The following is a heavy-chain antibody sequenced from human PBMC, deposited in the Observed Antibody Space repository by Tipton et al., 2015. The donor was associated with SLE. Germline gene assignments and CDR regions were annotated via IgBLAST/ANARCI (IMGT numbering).Heavy chain of an antibody. CDR2: ISSGGSTF. D-gene: IGHD5-24*01. CDR3: AKVGDFDGYAETSGAFDY. V-gene: IGHV3-48*03. J-gene: IGHJ4*02. Sequence: SLRLSCVVSGFAFSRYEMNWVRQAPGKGLEWLSYISSGGSTFYYADSVKGRFTISRDNAKNSLYLQMNSLRAEDTAVYYCAKVGDFDGYAETSGAFDYWVQGALVTVSS. CDR1: GFAFSRYE.